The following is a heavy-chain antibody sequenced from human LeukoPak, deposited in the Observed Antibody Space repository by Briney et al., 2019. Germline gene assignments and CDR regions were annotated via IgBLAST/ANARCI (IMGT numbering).Heavy chain of an antibody. CDR3: ARAWGRRWLQFNY. Sequence: ASVKVSCKTAGYTFTGYYIHWVQQAPGQGLEWMGWINPSSGGTNYAQKFQGRVTMTRDTSISTAYMELSRLRSDDTAVYYCARAWGRRWLQFNYWGQGTLVTVSS. CDR2: INPSSGGT. J-gene: IGHJ4*02. CDR1: GYTFTGYY. D-gene: IGHD5-24*01. V-gene: IGHV1-2*02.